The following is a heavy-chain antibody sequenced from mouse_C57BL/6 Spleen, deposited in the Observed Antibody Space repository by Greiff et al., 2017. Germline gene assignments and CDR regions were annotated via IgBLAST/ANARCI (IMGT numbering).Heavy chain of an antibody. CDR2: IHPNSGST. D-gene: IGHD3-3*01. CDR3: ARTGGLISYYFDY. J-gene: IGHJ2*01. V-gene: IGHV1-64*01. Sequence: VQLQQPGAELVKPGASVKLSCKASGYTFTSYWMHWVKQRPGQGLEWIGMIHPNSGSTNYNEKFKSKATLTVDKSSSTAYMQLSSLTSEDSAVYYCARTGGLISYYFDYWGQGTTLTVSS. CDR1: GYTFTSYW.